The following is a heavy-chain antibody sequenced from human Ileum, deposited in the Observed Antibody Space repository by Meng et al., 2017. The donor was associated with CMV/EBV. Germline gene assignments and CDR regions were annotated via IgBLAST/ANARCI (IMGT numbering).Heavy chain of an antibody. CDR2: INLNSGVI. J-gene: IGHJ4*02. Sequence: QMELVLSGTDLKKPGASVKVSCKASGNIFTGYYMHWVRQAPGQGLEWVGCINLNSGVIDFAQKFQGRITLTRDTSITTAYMELTRLIYDDTAVYYCARENWVYDYWGQGTLVTVSS. CDR3: ARENWVYDY. V-gene: IGHV1-2*02. D-gene: IGHD7-27*01. CDR1: GNIFTGYY.